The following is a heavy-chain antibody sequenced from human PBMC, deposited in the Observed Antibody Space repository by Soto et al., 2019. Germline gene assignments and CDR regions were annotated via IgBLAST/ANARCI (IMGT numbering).Heavy chain of an antibody. CDR1: GYTFTSFD. Sequence: QVQLVQSGAEVKKPGASVKVSCKASGYTFTSFDINWVRQATGQGLEWMGWMNPNSGNTGYAQKFQGRVTMTRDTXXSXAXXELSSLRSEDTAVYYCARRVSPGGYSGYDLGGFDYWGQGTLVTVSS. J-gene: IGHJ4*02. CDR2: MNPNSGNT. CDR3: ARRVSPGGYSGYDLGGFDY. V-gene: IGHV1-8*01. D-gene: IGHD5-12*01.